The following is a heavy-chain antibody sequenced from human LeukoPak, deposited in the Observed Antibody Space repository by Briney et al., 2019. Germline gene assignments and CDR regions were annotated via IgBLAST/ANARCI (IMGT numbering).Heavy chain of an antibody. CDR2: ISSSSSYI. CDR3: AKCGPYQLLQGFDP. J-gene: IGHJ5*02. Sequence: GGSLRLSCAASGFTFSSYSMNWVRQAPGKGLEWVSSISSSSSYIYYADSVKGRFTISRDNSKNTLYLQMNSLRAEDTAVYYCAKCGPYQLLQGFDPWGQGTLVTVSS. V-gene: IGHV3-21*04. CDR1: GFTFSSYS. D-gene: IGHD2-2*01.